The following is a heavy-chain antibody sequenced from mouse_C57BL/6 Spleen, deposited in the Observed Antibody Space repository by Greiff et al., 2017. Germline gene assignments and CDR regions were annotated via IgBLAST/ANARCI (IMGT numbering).Heavy chain of an antibody. J-gene: IGHJ1*03. CDR2: ISDDGRN. V-gene: IGHV3-6*01. CDR3: ASSSPWYFDV. Sequence: EVKLQESGPGLVKPSQSLSLPCSVPGYSITRGSYWNWIRQFPGNKLEWMGYISDDGRNNYNPSLKNRISITRDTSKNQFVLKLNSVTTEDTATYYCASSSPWYFDVWGTGTTVTVSS. CDR1: GYSITRGSY. D-gene: IGHD1-1*01.